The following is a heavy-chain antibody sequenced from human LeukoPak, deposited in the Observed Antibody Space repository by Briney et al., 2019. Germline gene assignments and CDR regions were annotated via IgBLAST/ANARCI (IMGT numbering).Heavy chain of an antibody. CDR2: IWYDGSNK. CDR3: ASSDFFHSVDAGY. CDR1: GFTFSSYG. D-gene: IGHD2/OR15-2a*01. J-gene: IGHJ4*02. V-gene: IGHV3-33*01. Sequence: PGGSLRLSCAASGFTFSSYGMHWVRQAPGKGLEWVAVIWYDGSNKYYADSVKGRFTISRDNSKNTLYLQMNSLRAEDTAVYYCASSDFFHSVDAGYWGQGTLVTVSS.